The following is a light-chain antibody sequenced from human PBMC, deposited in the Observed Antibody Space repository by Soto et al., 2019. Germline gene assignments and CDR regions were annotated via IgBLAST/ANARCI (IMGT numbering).Light chain of an antibody. CDR2: RAS. CDR3: QQYSTYPYT. J-gene: IGKJ2*01. V-gene: IGKV1-5*03. Sequence: DIPMTQSPSTLSASVGDRVTITCRASQGISNYLAWYHQKPGKAPKLLIYRASTLEIGVPSRFSVRGSATEFTLSISILQPDDVATYYCQQYSTYPYTFGQGTKLEIK. CDR1: QGISNY.